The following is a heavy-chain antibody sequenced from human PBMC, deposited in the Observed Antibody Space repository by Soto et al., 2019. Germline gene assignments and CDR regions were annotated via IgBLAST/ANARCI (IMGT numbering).Heavy chain of an antibody. CDR3: AKDMYYDILTGYSDY. D-gene: IGHD3-9*01. J-gene: IGHJ4*02. CDR2: IVGSGGKT. CDR1: GFTFSTYA. V-gene: IGHV3-23*01. Sequence: GGSLRLSCTASGFTFSTYAMSWVRQAPGKGLEWVSGIVGSGGKTNYADSVKGRFTISRDNSKNTLHLQMDSLRAEDTAVYYCAKDMYYDILTGYSDYWGXGT.